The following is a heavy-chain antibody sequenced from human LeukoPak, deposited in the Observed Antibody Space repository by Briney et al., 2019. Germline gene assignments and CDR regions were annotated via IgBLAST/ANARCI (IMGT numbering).Heavy chain of an antibody. CDR2: IYYSGST. V-gene: IGHV4-39*07. CDR1: GGSISSSSYY. CDR3: ARGALSEIVGATNFDY. D-gene: IGHD1-26*01. Sequence: SETLSLTCTVSGGSISSSSYYWGWIRQPPGKGLEWIGSIYYSGSTYYNPSLKSRVTISVDTSKNQFSLKLSSVTAADTAVYYCARGALSEIVGATNFDYWGQGTLVTVSS. J-gene: IGHJ4*02.